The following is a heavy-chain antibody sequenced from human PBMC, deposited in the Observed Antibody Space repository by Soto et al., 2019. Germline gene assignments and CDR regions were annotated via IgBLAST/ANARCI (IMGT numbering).Heavy chain of an antibody. D-gene: IGHD2-2*01. Sequence: GESLKISCKGSGYSFTSYWISWVRQMPGKGLEWMGRIDPSDPYTNYSPSFQGHVTISADKSISTAYLQWSSLKASDTAMYYCARNGIVVVPAAQTSYYYYGMDVWGQGTTVTV. CDR3: ARNGIVVVPAAQTSYYYYGMDV. J-gene: IGHJ6*02. CDR1: GYSFTSYW. CDR2: IDPSDPYT. V-gene: IGHV5-10-1*01.